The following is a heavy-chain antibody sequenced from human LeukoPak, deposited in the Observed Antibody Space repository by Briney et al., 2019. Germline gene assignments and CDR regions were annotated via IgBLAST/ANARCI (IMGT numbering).Heavy chain of an antibody. J-gene: IGHJ4*02. CDR1: GGSFSSYC. CDR3: ARDKVPGDY. Sequence: SETLSLTCTASGGSFSSYCWNWIRQPPGKGLEWIGYICYSGSTNYNPSLKSRVAISVDPSKNQFSLKLSSVTAADTAVYYCARDKVPGDYWGQGTLVTVSS. CDR2: ICYSGST. V-gene: IGHV4-59*01.